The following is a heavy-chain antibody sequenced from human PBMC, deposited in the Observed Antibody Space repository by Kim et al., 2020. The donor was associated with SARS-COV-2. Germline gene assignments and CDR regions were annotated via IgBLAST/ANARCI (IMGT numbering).Heavy chain of an antibody. CDR3: ARGSPGIAVAGTKPYNWF. J-gene: IGHJ5*01. V-gene: IGHV4-34*01. CDR1: GGSFSGYY. Sequence: SETLSLTCAVYGGSFSGYYWSWIRQPPGKGLEWIGEINHSGSTNYNPSLKSRVTISVDTSKNQFSLKLSSVTAADTAVYYCARGSPGIAVAGTKPYNWF. D-gene: IGHD6-19*01. CDR2: INHSGST.